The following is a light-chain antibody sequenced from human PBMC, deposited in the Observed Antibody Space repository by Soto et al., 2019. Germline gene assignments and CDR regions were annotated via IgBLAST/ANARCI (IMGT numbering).Light chain of an antibody. CDR2: DTS. V-gene: IGLV7-46*01. Sequence: QDVVTQEPSLTVSPGGTVTLTCGSNTGAVTSGHYPYWFQQKPGQAPMTLIFDTSNKPSWTPARFSGSLFGGKATLTLSGAQPEDEAEYYCLLSYSGAHVIFGGGTKVTVL. CDR3: LLSYSGAHVI. CDR1: TGAVTSGHY. J-gene: IGLJ2*01.